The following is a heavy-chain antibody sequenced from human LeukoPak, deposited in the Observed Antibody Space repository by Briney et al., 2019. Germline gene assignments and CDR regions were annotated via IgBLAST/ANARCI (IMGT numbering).Heavy chain of an antibody. Sequence: GGSLRLSCAASGFTFSSYAMSWVRQAPGKGLEWVSAISGSGGSTYYADSVKGRFTISRDNSKNTLYLQMNSLRAEDTAVYYCASLITMIVVVKEHYWGQGTLVTVSS. D-gene: IGHD3-22*01. J-gene: IGHJ4*02. CDR2: ISGSGGST. CDR3: ASLITMIVVVKEHY. CDR1: GFTFSSYA. V-gene: IGHV3-23*01.